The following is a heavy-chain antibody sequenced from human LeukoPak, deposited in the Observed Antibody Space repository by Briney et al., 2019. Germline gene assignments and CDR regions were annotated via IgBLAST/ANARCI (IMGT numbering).Heavy chain of an antibody. J-gene: IGHJ6*02. Sequence: GGSLRLSCAASGFTFSSYGMHWVRQAPGKGLEWVAVISYDGSNKYYADSVKGRFTISRDNSKNTLYLQMNSLRAEDTAVYYSAKARYSSSPLMDVWGQGTTVTVSS. CDR2: ISYDGSNK. CDR1: GFTFSSYG. V-gene: IGHV3-30*18. D-gene: IGHD6-6*01. CDR3: AKARYSSSPLMDV.